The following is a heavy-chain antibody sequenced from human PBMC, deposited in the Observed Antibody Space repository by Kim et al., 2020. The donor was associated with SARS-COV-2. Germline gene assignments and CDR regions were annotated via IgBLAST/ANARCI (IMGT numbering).Heavy chain of an antibody. D-gene: IGHD3-16*01. CDR3: ARGWSLGD. CDR2: STT. V-gene: IGHV3-74*03. Sequence: STTKSADPVKVRFTISRDNDKNTVYLQMNSLRAEDTAVYYCARGWSLGDWGQGTLVTVSS. J-gene: IGHJ4*02.